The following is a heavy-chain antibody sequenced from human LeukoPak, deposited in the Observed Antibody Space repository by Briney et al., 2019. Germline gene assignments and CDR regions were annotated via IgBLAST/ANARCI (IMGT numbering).Heavy chain of an antibody. Sequence: SQTLSLTCTVSGGSISSGGYYWSWIRQHPGKGLEWIGYIYYSGSTYYNPSLKSRVTISVDTSKNQFSLKLSSVTAADTAVYYCARRYSSSWRRGGNWFDPWGQGTLVTVSS. V-gene: IGHV4-31*03. CDR1: GGSISSGGYY. CDR2: IYYSGST. D-gene: IGHD6-13*01. CDR3: ARRYSSSWRRGGNWFDP. J-gene: IGHJ5*02.